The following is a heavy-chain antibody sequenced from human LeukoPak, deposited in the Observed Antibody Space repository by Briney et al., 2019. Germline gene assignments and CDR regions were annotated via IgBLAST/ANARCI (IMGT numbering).Heavy chain of an antibody. CDR3: ARSGGYSSPQNY. V-gene: IGHV4-59*01. CDR2: IYYTGST. J-gene: IGHJ4*02. Sequence: SETLSLTCTVSGGSISSYYWSWIRQPPGKGLEWIGYIYYTGSTNYNPSLKSRVTISEDTSENQFSMKLSSVTAADTAVYYCARSGGYSSPQNYWGQGTLVTVSS. CDR1: GGSISSYY. D-gene: IGHD6-19*01.